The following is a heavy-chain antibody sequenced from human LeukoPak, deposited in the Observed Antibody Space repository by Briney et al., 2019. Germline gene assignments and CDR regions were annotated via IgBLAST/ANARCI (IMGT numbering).Heavy chain of an antibody. J-gene: IGHJ4*02. CDR1: GGSIRGYY. V-gene: IGHV4-4*07. CDR3: VRDSSSTYFAY. D-gene: IGHD2-2*01. Sequence: SETLSLTCTVSGGSIRGYYWNWIRQPAGKGLECIGRISASGTTNDNPSLNSRVTMSVDTSKNQFSLWLSSVTAADTAVYYCVRDSSSTYFAYWGQGTLVTVSS. CDR2: ISASGTT.